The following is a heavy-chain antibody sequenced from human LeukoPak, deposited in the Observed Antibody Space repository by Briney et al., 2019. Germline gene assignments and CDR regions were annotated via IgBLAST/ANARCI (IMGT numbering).Heavy chain of an antibody. CDR1: GFTFRNYG. CDR3: ATANYYDSSGYPAYDY. CDR2: LSDAGVRI. D-gene: IGHD3-22*01. V-gene: IGHV3-23*01. J-gene: IGHJ4*02. Sequence: GGSLRLSCIASGFTFRNYGMSWVRQAPGKGLEWVSGLSDAGVRIFYSDSVKGRFTISRDNSKNTLYLQMDSLRSEDTAVYYCATANYYDSSGYPAYDYWGQGTLVTVSS.